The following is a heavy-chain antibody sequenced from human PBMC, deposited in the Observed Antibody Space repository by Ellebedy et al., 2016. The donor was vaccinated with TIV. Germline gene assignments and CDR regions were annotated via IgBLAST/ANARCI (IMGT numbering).Heavy chain of an antibody. Sequence: GGSLRLSXVASGFTFRSHGIYWVRQAPGKGLEWVAVISSDGSNKYYADSVKGRFTISRDNSKNTLFLQMNSLRPEDAAVFYCAKEKRYCSSASCPLGYWGQGNLVTVSS. CDR1: GFTFRSHG. J-gene: IGHJ4*02. CDR2: ISSDGSNK. V-gene: IGHV3-30*18. CDR3: AKEKRYCSSASCPLGY. D-gene: IGHD2-2*01.